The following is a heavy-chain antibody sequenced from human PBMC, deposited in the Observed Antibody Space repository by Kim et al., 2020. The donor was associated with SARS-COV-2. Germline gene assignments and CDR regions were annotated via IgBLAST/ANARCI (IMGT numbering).Heavy chain of an antibody. CDR1: GFTFGDYA. CDR3: TLSVGANNYYYGMDV. V-gene: IGHV3-49*03. D-gene: IGHD1-26*01. J-gene: IGHJ6*02. CDR2: IRSKAYGGTT. Sequence: GGSLRLSCTASGFTFGDYAMSWFRQAPGKGLEWVGCIRSKAYGGTTEYAASVKGRFTISRDDSKSIAYLQMNSLKTEDTAVYYCTLSVGANNYYYGMDVWGQGTTVTVSS.